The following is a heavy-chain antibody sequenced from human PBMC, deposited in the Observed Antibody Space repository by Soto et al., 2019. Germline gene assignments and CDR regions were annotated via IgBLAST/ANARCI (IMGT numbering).Heavy chain of an antibody. Sequence: QVQLVQSGAEVKKPGSSVKVSCKASGGTFSSYAISWVRQAPGQGLEWMGGIIPIFGTANYAQKFQGRVTITADESTSTAYMELNSLRSEDTAVYYCAGGGYYDFWSGYSYYYYGMDVWGQGTTVTVSS. J-gene: IGHJ6*02. CDR3: AGGGYYDFWSGYSYYYYGMDV. D-gene: IGHD3-3*01. CDR2: IIPIFGTA. V-gene: IGHV1-69*01. CDR1: GGTFSSYA.